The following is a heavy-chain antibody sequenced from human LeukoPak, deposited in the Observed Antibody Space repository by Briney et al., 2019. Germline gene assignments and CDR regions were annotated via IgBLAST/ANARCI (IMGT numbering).Heavy chain of an antibody. J-gene: IGHJ4*02. Sequence: ASVKVSCKASGYTFTSYGISWVRQAPGQGLEWMGWISAYNGNKNYAQKLQGRVTMTTDTSTSTAYMELRSLRSDDTAVYYCARVPPTPPPTYYYDSSGPTDYWGQGTLVTVSS. V-gene: IGHV1-18*01. D-gene: IGHD3-22*01. CDR3: ARVPPTPPPTYYYDSSGPTDY. CDR1: GYTFTSYG. CDR2: ISAYNGNK.